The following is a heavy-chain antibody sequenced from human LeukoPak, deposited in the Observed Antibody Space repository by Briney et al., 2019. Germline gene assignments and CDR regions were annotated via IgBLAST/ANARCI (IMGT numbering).Heavy chain of an antibody. D-gene: IGHD5-18*01. CDR2: IWNDGSNE. Sequence: GGSLRLSCAASGFIFRSYAMHWVRQAPCKGLEGVAIIWNDGSNENYADSVKGRFTISRDNSKNTLYLQMNTLRAEDTAVYYCARVDTAMGSMDYWGQGTLVTVSS. CDR1: GFIFRSYA. J-gene: IGHJ4*02. V-gene: IGHV3-33*01. CDR3: ARVDTAMGSMDY.